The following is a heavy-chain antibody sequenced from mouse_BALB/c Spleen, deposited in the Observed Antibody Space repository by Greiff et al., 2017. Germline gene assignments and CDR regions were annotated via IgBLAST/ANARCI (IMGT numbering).Heavy chain of an antibody. D-gene: IGHD2-14*01. J-gene: IGHJ4*01. Sequence: EVQLQQSGAELVKPGASVKLSCTASGFNIKDTYMHWVKQRPEQGLEWIGRIDPANGNTKYDPKFQGKATITADTSSNTAYLQLSSLTSEDTAVYYCARGWYDGGYAMDYWGQGTSVTVSS. CDR3: ARGWYDGGYAMDY. CDR1: GFNIKDTY. V-gene: IGHV14-3*02. CDR2: IDPANGNT.